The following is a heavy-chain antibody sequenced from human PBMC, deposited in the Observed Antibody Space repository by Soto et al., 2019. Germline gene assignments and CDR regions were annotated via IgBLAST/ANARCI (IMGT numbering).Heavy chain of an antibody. CDR2: IDYSGST. CDR3: ARDRRGAVTGVGY. CDR1: GDSISTYY. V-gene: IGHV4-59*01. Sequence: SETLSLTCTVSGDSISTYYWNWIRQPPGKGLEWIGYIDYSGSTNFNPSLKSRVTMSVDTSKNQFSLKLTSVTAADTAVYYCARDRRGAVTGVGYWGQGTLVTVSS. J-gene: IGHJ4*02. D-gene: IGHD4-17*01.